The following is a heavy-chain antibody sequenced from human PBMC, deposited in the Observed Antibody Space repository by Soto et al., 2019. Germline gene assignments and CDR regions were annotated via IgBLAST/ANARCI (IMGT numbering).Heavy chain of an antibody. Sequence: PGGSLRLSCAASGFIFSSHWMHWVRQALGKGLVGVSHIGPDGSNIWEADSVQGRFTISRDNARNRLYLQMNSLRDEDTAIYYCVRDNNWSFDYWGQGILVAVSS. CDR2: IGPDGSNI. J-gene: IGHJ4*02. CDR3: VRDNNWSFDY. CDR1: GFIFSSHW. V-gene: IGHV3-74*01. D-gene: IGHD1-1*01.